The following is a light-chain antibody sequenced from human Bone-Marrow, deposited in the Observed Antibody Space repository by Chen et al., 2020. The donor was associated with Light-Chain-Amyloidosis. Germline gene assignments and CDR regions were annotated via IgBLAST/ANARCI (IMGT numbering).Light chain of an antibody. CDR1: QTISSNY. V-gene: IGKV3-20*01. Sequence: DIVFTQSLLTLSLSPREGANPFCRASQTISSNYLTWYQQKLGQAPRLLIYGSSSRATGIPDRITGSGSGTDFTLTINRLEAEDFTMYYCQQYGTSPRTFGGGTKVEIK. J-gene: IGKJ4*01. CDR2: GSS. CDR3: QQYGTSPRT.